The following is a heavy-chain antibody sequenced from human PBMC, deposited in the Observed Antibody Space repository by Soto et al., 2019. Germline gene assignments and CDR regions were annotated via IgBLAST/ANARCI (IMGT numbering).Heavy chain of an antibody. J-gene: IGHJ4*02. CDR2: ISGSAASA. D-gene: IGHD6-19*01. CDR3: AKERSSGWTDTFDY. CDR1: GFTFSNYA. V-gene: IGHV3-23*01. Sequence: GGSLRLSCAASGFTFSNYAMIWVRQAPGKGLEWVSRISGSAASAYYADSVKGRFTISRDNSKNTLYLQMYSLRAEDTAVYYCAKERSSGWTDTFDYWGQGSLVTVSS.